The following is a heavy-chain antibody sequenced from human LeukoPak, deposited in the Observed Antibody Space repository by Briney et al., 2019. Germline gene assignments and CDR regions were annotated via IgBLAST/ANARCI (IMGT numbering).Heavy chain of an antibody. CDR2: IYSGGSP. J-gene: IGHJ6*03. CDR1: GFTVGSND. V-gene: IGHV3-53*01. Sequence: GGSLRLSCAASGFTVGSNDMSWVRQAPGEGLEWVSVIYSGGSPYYADSVKGRFTISRDNSKNTLYLQMNSLRAEDTAVYYCARDRTGQQLISRKEYYYMDVWGKGTTVTISS. CDR3: ARDRTGQQLISRKEYYYMDV. D-gene: IGHD4-11*01.